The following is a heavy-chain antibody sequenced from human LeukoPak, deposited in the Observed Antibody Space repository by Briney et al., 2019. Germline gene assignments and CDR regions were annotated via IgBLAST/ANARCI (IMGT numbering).Heavy chain of an antibody. J-gene: IGHJ4*02. D-gene: IGHD3-10*01. CDR3: ARAYKPSGSAFDY. V-gene: IGHV3-74*01. CDR1: GFTFSSSS. CDR2: INSDGSDT. Sequence: PGGSLRLSCAASGFTFSSSSMHWVRQTPGKGLVWVSRINSDGSDTTYADSVKGRFTISRDNAKNTLYLQMNSLRREDTAVYYCARAYKPSGSAFDYWGQGTLVTVSS.